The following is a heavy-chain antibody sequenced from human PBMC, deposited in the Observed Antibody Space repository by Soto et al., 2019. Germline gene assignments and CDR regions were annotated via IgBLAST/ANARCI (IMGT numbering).Heavy chain of an antibody. D-gene: IGHD2-2*01. Sequence: QVQLVESGGGVVQPGKSLTLSCAASGFTFSSFAMHWVRQPPGKGLEWVAVVSFDGNRQYFSDSVKGRFTISRDNSKNSVSLHMHSRRDADSALYYCARRHREVPALIGDYFDYWGQGTLVTVSS. CDR1: GFTFSSFA. J-gene: IGHJ4*02. CDR2: VSFDGNRQ. CDR3: ARRHREVPALIGDYFDY. V-gene: IGHV3-30*04.